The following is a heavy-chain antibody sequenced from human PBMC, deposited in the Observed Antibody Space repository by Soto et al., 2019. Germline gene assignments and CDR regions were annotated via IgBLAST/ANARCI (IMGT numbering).Heavy chain of an antibody. D-gene: IGHD3-22*01. CDR3: AREAHYYDRSRFDP. CDR2: ISAYNGNT. J-gene: IGHJ5*02. CDR1: GYTFTSYG. Sequence: ASVKVSCKASGYTFTSYGISWVRQAPGQGLEWMGWISAYNGNTNYAQKLQGRVTMTTDTSTSTAYMELRSLRSDDTAVYYCAREAHYYDRSRFDPWGQGTLVTVSS. V-gene: IGHV1-18*01.